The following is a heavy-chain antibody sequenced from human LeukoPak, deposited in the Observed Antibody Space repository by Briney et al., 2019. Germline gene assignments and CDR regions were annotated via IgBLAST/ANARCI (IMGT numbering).Heavy chain of an antibody. Sequence: ASVKVSCKASGYTFTSYAMNWVRQAPGQGLEWMGWINTNTGNPTYAQGFTGRFVFSLDTSVSTAYLQISSLKAEDTAVYYCAREGTPSYGSGSYGNWFDPWGQGTLVTVSS. J-gene: IGHJ5*02. CDR3: AREGTPSYGSGSYGNWFDP. CDR2: INTNTGNP. D-gene: IGHD3-10*01. V-gene: IGHV7-4-1*02. CDR1: GYTFTSYA.